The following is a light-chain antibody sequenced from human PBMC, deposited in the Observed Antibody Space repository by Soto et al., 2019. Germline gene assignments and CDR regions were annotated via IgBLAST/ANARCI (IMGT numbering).Light chain of an antibody. CDR3: QQKNSYSST. V-gene: IGKV1-5*01. CDR2: DAS. Sequence: DIQMTQSPSTLSASVGDRVTITCRASQSISSWLAWYQQKPGKAPKLLIYDASSLESVVPSRYSGSGSGTEFTLTISSLQPDDFATYSCQQKNSYSSTLGQGTKLEIK. CDR1: QSISSW. J-gene: IGKJ2*01.